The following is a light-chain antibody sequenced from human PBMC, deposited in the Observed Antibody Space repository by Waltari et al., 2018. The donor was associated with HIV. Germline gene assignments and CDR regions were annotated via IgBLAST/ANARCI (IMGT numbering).Light chain of an antibody. Sequence: EIVMTPSPATLSVSPGERATLPCRASQSVITNLAWYQQRLGQPPRLLIYGASTRATNIPARFSGGGSGTEFTLTISSLQSEDFAIYYCQQYNNWPRTFGQGTKVEV. CDR1: QSVITN. CDR3: QQYNNWPRT. CDR2: GAS. J-gene: IGKJ1*01. V-gene: IGKV3-15*01.